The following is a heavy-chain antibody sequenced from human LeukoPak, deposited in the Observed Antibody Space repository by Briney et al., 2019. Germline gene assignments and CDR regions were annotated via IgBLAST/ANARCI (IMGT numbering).Heavy chain of an antibody. CDR3: TRRAYGDLFDY. Sequence: SGTLSLTCAVSGDFISSSNWWSWVRQPPGKGLEWIGEIYHSGSTNYNPSLKSRVTISVDKSKNQFSLKLSSVTGADTAVYYCTRRAYGDLFDYWGQGTLVTVSS. CDR1: GDFISSSNW. J-gene: IGHJ4*02. CDR2: IYHSGST. V-gene: IGHV4-4*02. D-gene: IGHD4-17*01.